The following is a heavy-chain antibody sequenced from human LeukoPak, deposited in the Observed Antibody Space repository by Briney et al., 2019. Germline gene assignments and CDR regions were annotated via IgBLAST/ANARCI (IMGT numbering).Heavy chain of an antibody. V-gene: IGHV3-23*01. CDR2: ISVSGDST. CDR3: ARDEFRSFDY. J-gene: IGHJ4*02. Sequence: PGGSLRLSCTASGFISSVHAMTWVRQAPGKRLEWVSSISVSGDSTYYADSVKGRFTISRDNAKNSLYPQMNSLRAEDTAVYYCARDEFRSFDYWGQGTLVTVSS. D-gene: IGHD3-10*01. CDR1: GFISSVHA.